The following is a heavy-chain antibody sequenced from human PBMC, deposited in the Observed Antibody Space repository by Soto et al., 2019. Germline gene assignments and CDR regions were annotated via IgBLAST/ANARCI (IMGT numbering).Heavy chain of an antibody. D-gene: IGHD4-17*01. CDR2: ISSSGGST. Sequence: EVQLLESGGGLVQPGGSLRLSCAASGYTFSSYAMSWVRQAPGKGLEWVSTISSSGGSTYYADSVKGRFTISRDNSKNTLHLQMNSLRAEDTAIYYCAKSPHDYSHDSWGQRSLVTVSS. V-gene: IGHV3-23*01. CDR3: AKSPHDYSHDS. CDR1: GYTFSSYA. J-gene: IGHJ4*02.